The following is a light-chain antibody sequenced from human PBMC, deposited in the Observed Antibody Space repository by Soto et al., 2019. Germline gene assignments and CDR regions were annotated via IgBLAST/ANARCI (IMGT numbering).Light chain of an antibody. CDR3: QQRSSWPIT. V-gene: IGKV3-11*01. CDR1: QSVSSY. J-gene: IGKJ5*01. Sequence: EIVMTQSPATLSVSPGERATLSCRASQSVSSYLAWYQQKPGQAPRLLISDASNRATGIPARFSGSGSGTDFTLTINSLEPEDFAVYYCQQRSSWPITFGQGTRLEI. CDR2: DAS.